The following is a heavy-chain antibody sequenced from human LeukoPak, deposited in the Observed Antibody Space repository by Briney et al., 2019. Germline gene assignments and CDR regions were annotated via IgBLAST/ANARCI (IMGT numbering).Heavy chain of an antibody. D-gene: IGHD4-17*01. CDR2: ISGSGSTI. J-gene: IGHJ4*02. Sequence: GGSLRLSCAASGFTFSSYSMNWVRQAPGKGLEWLSYISGSGSTIYYADSVRGRFTISRDNAKNSLYLQMNSLRDEDTAVYYCARDNTVANDYWGQGTLVTVSS. V-gene: IGHV3-48*02. CDR3: ARDNTVANDY. CDR1: GFTFSSYS.